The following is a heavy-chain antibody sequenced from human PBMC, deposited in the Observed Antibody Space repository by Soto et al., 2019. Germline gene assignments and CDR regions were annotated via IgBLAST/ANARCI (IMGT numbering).Heavy chain of an antibody. J-gene: IGHJ3*02. CDR2: IYYSGST. D-gene: IGHD2-15*01. Sequence: SETLSLTCTVSGGSISSYYWSWIRQPPRKGLEWIGYIYYSGSTNYNPSLKSRVTISVDTSKNQFSLKLSSVTAADTAVYYCARVGGYCSGGSCYRAFDIWGQGTMVTVSS. CDR3: ARVGGYCSGGSCYRAFDI. CDR1: GGSISSYY. V-gene: IGHV4-59*01.